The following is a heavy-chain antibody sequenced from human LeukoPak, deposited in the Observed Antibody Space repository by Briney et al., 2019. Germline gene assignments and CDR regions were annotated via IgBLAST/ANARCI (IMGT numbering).Heavy chain of an antibody. CDR3: ARSGDAYTPNY. V-gene: IGHV4-38-2*01. D-gene: IGHD5-24*01. CDR1: GYSISSGYY. J-gene: IGHJ4*02. CDR2: IYRSGST. Sequence: SETLSLTCAVSGYSISSGYYWGWIRQPPGKGLEWIGTIYRSGSTSYNPSLKSRVTISVDTSKNQFFLKLSSVTAADTAVYYCARSGDAYTPNYWGQGTLVTVSS.